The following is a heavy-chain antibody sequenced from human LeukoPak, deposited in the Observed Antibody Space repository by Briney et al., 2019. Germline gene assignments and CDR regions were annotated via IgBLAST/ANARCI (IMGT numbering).Heavy chain of an antibody. Sequence: SETLSLNCSVFDGSISNYYWSWIRQPPGKGLEWIGYAYYSGSTTYNPSLESRVTISVDTSKNQFSMKLTAVTAADTAVYYCARNSAVATSRSWFDPWGQAILVTVSS. J-gene: IGHJ5*02. D-gene: IGHD6-19*01. CDR3: ARNSAVATSRSWFDP. CDR1: DGSISNYY. CDR2: AYYSGST. V-gene: IGHV4-59*08.